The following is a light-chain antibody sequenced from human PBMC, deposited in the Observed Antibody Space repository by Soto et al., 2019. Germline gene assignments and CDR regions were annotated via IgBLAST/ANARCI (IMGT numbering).Light chain of an antibody. CDR1: QSVGSNF. J-gene: IGKJ1*01. V-gene: IGKV3-20*01. CDR2: AAS. Sequence: IVLTQSPGTLSLSPGERATLSCRASQSVGSNFLAWYQQKRGQAPRILIYAASNRASGIPDRFSGSGSGSDLPLTISRLEPEDFAVYYCQQYGSPPWAFGQGTRVEI. CDR3: QQYGSPPWA.